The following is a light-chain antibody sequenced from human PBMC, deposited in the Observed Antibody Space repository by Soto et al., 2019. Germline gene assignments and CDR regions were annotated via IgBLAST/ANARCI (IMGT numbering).Light chain of an antibody. CDR3: QQYGNSPLT. CDR2: GAS. Sequence: EIVLTQSPGTLSLSPGERATLSCRASQSVTSSYLAWYQQKPGQAPRLLIYGASSWATGIPDRFSGSGSGTDFTLTLSRLEPEDFAVYYCQQYGNSPLTFGGGTKVEIK. J-gene: IGKJ4*01. V-gene: IGKV3-20*01. CDR1: QSVTSSY.